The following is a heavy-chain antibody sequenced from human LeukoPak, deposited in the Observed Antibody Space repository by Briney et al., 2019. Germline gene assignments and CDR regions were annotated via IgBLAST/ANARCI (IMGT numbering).Heavy chain of an antibody. Sequence: GGSLRLSCAASGFTFSSYSMNWVRQAPGKGLEWVSSISSSSSYIYYADSVKGRFTISRDNAKNSLYLQMNSLRAEDTAVYYCARDQGNSGWATYYFDYWGQGTLVTVSS. CDR1: GFTFSSYS. V-gene: IGHV3-21*01. CDR2: ISSSSSYI. D-gene: IGHD6-19*01. J-gene: IGHJ4*02. CDR3: ARDQGNSGWATYYFDY.